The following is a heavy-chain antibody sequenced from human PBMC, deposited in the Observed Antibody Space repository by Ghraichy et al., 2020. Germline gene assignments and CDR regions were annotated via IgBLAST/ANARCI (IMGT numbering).Heavy chain of an antibody. CDR1: GFTFSDYY. CDR2: ISSSGSTI. Sequence: SCAASGFTFSDYYMSWIRQAPGKGLEWVSYISSSGSTIYYADSVKGRFTISRDNAKNSLYLQMNSLRAEDTAVYYCARDIAAATGSLNYYGMDVWGQGTTVTVSS. D-gene: IGHD6-13*01. J-gene: IGHJ6*02. CDR3: ARDIAAATGSLNYYGMDV. V-gene: IGHV3-11*01.